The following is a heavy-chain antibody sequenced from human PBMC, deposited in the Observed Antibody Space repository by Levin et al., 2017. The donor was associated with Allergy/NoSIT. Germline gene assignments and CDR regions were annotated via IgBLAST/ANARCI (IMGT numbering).Heavy chain of an antibody. V-gene: IGHV1-2*02. Sequence: GESLKISCKASGYTFTGYYMHWVRQAPGQGLEWMGWINPNSGGTNYAQKFQGRVTMTRDTSISTAYMELSRLRSDDTAVYYCARVTRVAPRIAVAGTKDAFDIWGQGTMVTVSS. J-gene: IGHJ3*02. CDR3: ARVTRVAPRIAVAGTKDAFDI. D-gene: IGHD6-19*01. CDR1: GYTFTGYY. CDR2: INPNSGGT.